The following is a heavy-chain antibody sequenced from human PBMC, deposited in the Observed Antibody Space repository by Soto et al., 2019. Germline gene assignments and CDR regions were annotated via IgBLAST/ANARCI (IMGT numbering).Heavy chain of an antibody. D-gene: IGHD3-10*01. Sequence: SETLSLTCTVSGGSISSSSYYWGWIRQPPGKGLEWIGSIYYSGSTYYNPSLKSRVTISVDTSKNQFSLKLSSVTAADTAVYYCARHPSFYGSGSYESDYWGQGTLVTVSS. J-gene: IGHJ4*02. CDR2: IYYSGST. V-gene: IGHV4-39*01. CDR1: GGSISSSSYY. CDR3: ARHPSFYGSGSYESDY.